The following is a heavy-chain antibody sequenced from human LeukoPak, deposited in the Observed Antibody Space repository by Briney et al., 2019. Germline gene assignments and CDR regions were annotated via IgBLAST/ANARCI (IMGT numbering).Heavy chain of an antibody. J-gene: IGHJ4*02. D-gene: IGHD3-3*01. CDR2: IYYSGTP. CDR1: GGSISSTSYY. CDR3: ARHARFLVWFHDY. V-gene: IGHV4-39*01. Sequence: SETLSLTCTVSGGSISSTSYYWGWIRQPPGRGLEWNVCIYYSGTPYYNPALKSRVTISVDTSKNQFSLKLSSVTAADTAVYYCARHARFLVWFHDYWGQGTLVTVSS.